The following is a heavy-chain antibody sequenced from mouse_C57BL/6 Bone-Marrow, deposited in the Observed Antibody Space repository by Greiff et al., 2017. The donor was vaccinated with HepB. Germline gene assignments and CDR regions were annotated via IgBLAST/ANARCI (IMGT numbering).Heavy chain of an antibody. CDR3: ARIYYGNYWAMDY. CDR2: IHPNSGST. D-gene: IGHD2-1*01. J-gene: IGHJ4*01. CDR1: GYTFTSYW. V-gene: IGHV1-64*01. Sequence: QVQLQQPGAELVKPGASVKLSCKASGYTFTSYWMHWVKQRPGQGLEWIGMIHPNSGSTNYNEKFKSKATLTVDKSSSTAYMKLSSLTSEDSAVYYCARIYYGNYWAMDYWGQGTSVTVSS.